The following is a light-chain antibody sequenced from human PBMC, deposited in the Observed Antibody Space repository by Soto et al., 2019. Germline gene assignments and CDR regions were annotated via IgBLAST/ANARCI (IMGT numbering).Light chain of an antibody. CDR2: DVD. CDR3: CSYAGSYPFV. J-gene: IGLJ1*01. CDR1: SSDVGSYNY. V-gene: IGLV2-11*01. Sequence: QSALIQPPSVSGSPGQSVTISCSGTSSDVGSYNYVSWYQHHPGKAPKLMIYDVDKRPSGVPGRFSGSKSGNTASLTISGLQAEDEADYYCCSYAGSYPFVFGTGTKVTVL.